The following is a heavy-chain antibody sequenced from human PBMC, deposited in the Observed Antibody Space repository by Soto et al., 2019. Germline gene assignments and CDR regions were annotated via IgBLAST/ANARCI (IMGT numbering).Heavy chain of an antibody. D-gene: IGHD1-1*01. V-gene: IGHV3-23*01. CDR3: AKETATSVDYYYFYGLDV. CDR1: GFTFSSYA. CDR2: ISGSGGST. Sequence: GSLRLSCAASGFTFSSYAMSWVRQAPGKGLEWVSAISGSGGSTYYADSVKGRFTISRDNSKNTLYLQMNSLKPEDTALYYCAKETATSVDYYYFYGLDVWGPGTTVTVSS. J-gene: IGHJ6*02.